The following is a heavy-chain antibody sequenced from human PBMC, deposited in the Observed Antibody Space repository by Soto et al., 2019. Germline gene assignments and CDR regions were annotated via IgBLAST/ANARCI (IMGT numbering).Heavy chain of an antibody. CDR3: AKDMFGSSSIYYYGMDV. Sequence: TGGSLRLSCAASGFTFSRSGMNWVRQAPGKGLEWVSLISWDGGSTYYADSVKGRFTISRDNSKNSLYLQMNSLRTEDTALYYCAKDMFGSSSIYYYGMDVWGQGTTVTVSS. J-gene: IGHJ6*02. CDR2: ISWDGGST. D-gene: IGHD6-6*01. V-gene: IGHV3-43*01. CDR1: GFTFSRSG.